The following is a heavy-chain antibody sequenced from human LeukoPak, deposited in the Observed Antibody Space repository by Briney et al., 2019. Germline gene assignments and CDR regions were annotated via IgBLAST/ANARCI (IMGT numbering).Heavy chain of an antibody. CDR2: IIPIFCTA. CDR1: GGTFSSYA. V-gene: IGHV1-69*05. D-gene: IGHD2-2*02. J-gene: IGHJ4*02. Sequence: ASVKVSCKASGGTFSSYAISWVRQAPGQGLEWMGGIIPIFCTANYAQKFQGRVTITTDESTSTAYMELSSLRSEDTAVYYCASSGPGCSGTSCYTGYWGQGTLVTVSS. CDR3: ASSGPGCSGTSCYTGY.